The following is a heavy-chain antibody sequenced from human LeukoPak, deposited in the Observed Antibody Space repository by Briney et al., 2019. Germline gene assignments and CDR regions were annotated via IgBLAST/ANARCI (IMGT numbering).Heavy chain of an antibody. J-gene: IGHJ4*02. V-gene: IGHV5-51*01. CDR3: ARGPRWDPHFDY. D-gene: IGHD1-26*01. Sequence: GESLKISCKGSGYSFTSYWIGWVCQMPGKGLEWMGIIYPGDSDTRYSPSFQGQVTISADKSISTAYMELSRLRSDDTAVYYCARGPRWDPHFDYWGQGTLVTVSS. CDR1: GYSFTSYW. CDR2: IYPGDSDT.